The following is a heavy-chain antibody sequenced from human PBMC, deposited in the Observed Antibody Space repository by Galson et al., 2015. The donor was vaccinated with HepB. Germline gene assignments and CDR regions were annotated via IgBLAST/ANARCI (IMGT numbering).Heavy chain of an antibody. J-gene: IGHJ4*02. Sequence: LSLTCTVSGGSISSGDYYWSCIRQPPGKGLEWIGYIYNNGSTSFNPSLKSRVTMSVDTSKSQFSLKLRSVTAADTAVYFCAREVDLGFYFDSSGYRAYFFDCWGQGTLVTVSS. CDR1: GGSISSGDYY. CDR3: AREVDLGFYFDSSGYRAYFFDC. V-gene: IGHV4-30-4*01. CDR2: IYNNGST. D-gene: IGHD3-22*01.